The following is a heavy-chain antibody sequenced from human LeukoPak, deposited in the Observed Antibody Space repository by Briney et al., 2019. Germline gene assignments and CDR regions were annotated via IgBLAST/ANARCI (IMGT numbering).Heavy chain of an antibody. CDR2: IHYTGGT. D-gene: IGHD4/OR15-4a*01. CDR3: AASSGVTLGRF. J-gene: IGHJ4*02. V-gene: IGHV4-31*03. Sequence: PSETLSLTCTVSGASISSGSHYHNWIRQHPGKGLEWIGYIHYTGGTSYNPSLKSRVTMSMETSMNQLSLKLSSLTAADTAVYYCAASSGVTLGRFWGQGTLVTVSS. CDR1: GASISSGSHY.